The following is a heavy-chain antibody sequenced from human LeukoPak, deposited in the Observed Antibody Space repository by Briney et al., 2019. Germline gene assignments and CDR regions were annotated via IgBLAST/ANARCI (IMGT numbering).Heavy chain of an antibody. Sequence: SEALSLTCAVYGGSFSAYYWSWIRQPPGKGLEWIGEINHSGSTNYNPSLKSRVVISVDTSKNQFSLSMNSVTAADTAVYYCARHPTKWELRLSLDYWGQGTLVTVSS. CDR3: ARHPTKWELRLSLDY. V-gene: IGHV4-34*01. CDR2: INHSGST. D-gene: IGHD1-26*01. CDR1: GGSFSAYY. J-gene: IGHJ4*02.